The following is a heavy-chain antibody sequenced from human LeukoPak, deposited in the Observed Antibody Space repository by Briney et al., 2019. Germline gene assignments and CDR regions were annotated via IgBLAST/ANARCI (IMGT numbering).Heavy chain of an antibody. D-gene: IGHD4-17*01. CDR3: ARNADYGDYVGSFDY. CDR1: GYSFTSYW. V-gene: IGHV5-51*01. J-gene: IGHJ4*02. CDR2: IYPGDSDT. Sequence: GESLKISCKGSGYSFTSYWIGWVRQMPGKGLEWMGMIYPGDSDTRYSPSFQGQVTISADKSISTAYLQWSSLKASDTAMYYCARNADYGDYVGSFDYWGQGTLVAVSS.